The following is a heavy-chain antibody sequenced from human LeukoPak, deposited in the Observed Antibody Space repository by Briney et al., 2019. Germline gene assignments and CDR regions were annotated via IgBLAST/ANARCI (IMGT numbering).Heavy chain of an antibody. CDR2: IKHSGST. J-gene: IGHJ4*02. D-gene: IGHD3-10*01. Sequence: PSETLSLTCAVYGGSFSGYYWSWIRQPPGKGLEWIGEIKHSGSTNYNPSLKSRVTISVDTSKNQFSLKLSSVTAADTAVYYCAREAVTMVRGGRPFDYWGQGTLVTVSS. V-gene: IGHV4-34*01. CDR1: GGSFSGYY. CDR3: AREAVTMVRGGRPFDY.